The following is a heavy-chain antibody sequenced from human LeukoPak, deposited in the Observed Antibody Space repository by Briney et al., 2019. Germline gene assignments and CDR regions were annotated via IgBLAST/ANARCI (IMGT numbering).Heavy chain of an antibody. V-gene: IGHV5-10-1*01. Sequence: GESLRTSCKGPGYRFTSYWISWVRPMPGKGLEWMGRIDPSDSYTRYSPSFQGHVTISVDKSMSTAYLQWSSLKASDTAMYYCARHQGFGESAFIYWGQGTLVTVSS. CDR1: GYRFTSYW. CDR3: ARHQGFGESAFIY. J-gene: IGHJ4*02. D-gene: IGHD3-10*01. CDR2: IDPSDSYT.